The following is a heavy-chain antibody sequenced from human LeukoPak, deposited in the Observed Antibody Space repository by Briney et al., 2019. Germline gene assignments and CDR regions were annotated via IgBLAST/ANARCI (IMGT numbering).Heavy chain of an antibody. CDR3: AREHRNEGPTADS. V-gene: IGHV3-74*01. Sequence: QPGGSLRLPCAASGFTFSNNYMHWVRQAPGKGLVWVSRIDRDGSSTTYADSVKGRFTISRDNAKNTLYLQMNSLRAEDTAVYYCAREHRNEGPTADSRGQGTLVTVSS. D-gene: IGHD4-17*01. J-gene: IGHJ4*02. CDR1: GFTFSNNY. CDR2: IDRDGSST.